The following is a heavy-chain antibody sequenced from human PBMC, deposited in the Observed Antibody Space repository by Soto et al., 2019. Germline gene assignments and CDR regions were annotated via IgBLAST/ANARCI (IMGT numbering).Heavy chain of an antibody. D-gene: IGHD3-22*01. V-gene: IGHV4-38-2*02. J-gene: IGHJ5*02. CDR1: GYSISSGYY. Sequence: PSETLSLTCVVSGYSISSGYYWGWVRQSPGKGLEWIGSIYHSGKTYYKPSLRSRVTISIDTSKNQFSLRLTSVTAADTAVYYCATDKRVTMIGGWFDPWGQGTLVTVS. CDR2: IYHSGKT. CDR3: ATDKRVTMIGGWFDP.